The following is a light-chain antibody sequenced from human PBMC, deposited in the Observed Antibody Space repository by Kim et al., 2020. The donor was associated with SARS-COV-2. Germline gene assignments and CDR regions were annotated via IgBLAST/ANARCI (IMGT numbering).Light chain of an antibody. V-gene: IGKV1-5*03. Sequence: DIQMTQSPSTLSASVGDRVTITCRASQSLNSWVAWYQQKPGKAPDLLIYSTSTLQSGVPSRFSGSQSGAEFTLTISSLQPHDFATYYCQQYYTYPYTFGQGTKVDIK. CDR3: QQYYTYPYT. J-gene: IGKJ2*01. CDR2: STS. CDR1: QSLNSW.